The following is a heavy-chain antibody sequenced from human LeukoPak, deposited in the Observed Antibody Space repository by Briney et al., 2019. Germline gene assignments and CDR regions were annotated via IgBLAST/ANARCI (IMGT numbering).Heavy chain of an antibody. Sequence: PGRSLRLSCAASGFTFSSYAMHWVRQAPGKGLEWVAVISYDGSNKYYADSVKGRFTISRDNSKNTLYLQMNSLRAEDTAVYYCAKEKTTPQGFYYYGMDVWGQGTTVTVSS. CDR1: GFTFSSYA. J-gene: IGHJ6*02. V-gene: IGHV3-30-3*01. CDR2: ISYDGSNK. D-gene: IGHD4-11*01. CDR3: AKEKTTPQGFYYYGMDV.